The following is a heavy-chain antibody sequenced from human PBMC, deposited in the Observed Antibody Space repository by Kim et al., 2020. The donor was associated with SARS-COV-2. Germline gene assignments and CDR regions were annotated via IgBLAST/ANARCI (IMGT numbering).Heavy chain of an antibody. D-gene: IGHD2-15*01. J-gene: IGHJ4*02. CDR2: IIPIFGTA. V-gene: IGHV1-69*13. Sequence: SVKVSCKASGGTFSSYAISWVRQAPGQGLEWMGGIIPIFGTANYAQKFQGRVTITADESTSTAYMELSSLRSEDTAVYYCNIVVVVAATYYFDYWGQGTLVTVSS. CDR1: GGTFSSYA. CDR3: NIVVVVAATYYFDY.